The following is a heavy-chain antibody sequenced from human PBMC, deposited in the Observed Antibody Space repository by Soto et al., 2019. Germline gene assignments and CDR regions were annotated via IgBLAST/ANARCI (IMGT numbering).Heavy chain of an antibody. D-gene: IGHD2-15*01. J-gene: IGHJ4*02. CDR3: ARDGGYCSGGSGYHGFDY. CDR1: GYTFTGYY. V-gene: IGHV1-2*04. CDR2: INPNSGGT. Sequence: ASVKVSCKASGYTFTGYYMHWVRQAPGQGLEWIGWINPNSGGTNYAQKFQGWVTMTRDTSISTAYMELSRLRSDDTAVYYCARDGGYCSGGSGYHGFDYWGQGTLVTVSS.